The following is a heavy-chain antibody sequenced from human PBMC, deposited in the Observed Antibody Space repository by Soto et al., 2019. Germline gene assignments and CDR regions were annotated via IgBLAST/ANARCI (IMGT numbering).Heavy chain of an antibody. CDR1: GGSISSGDYY. CDR3: ARDRGPRGMDV. V-gene: IGHV4-30-4*01. CDR2: IYYSGST. J-gene: IGHJ6*02. Sequence: SETLSLTCTVSGGSISSGDYYWSWIRQPPGKGLEWIGYIYYSGSTYYNPSLKSRVTISVDTSKNQFSLKLSSVTAADTAVYYCARDRGPRGMDVWGQGTTVTVSS. D-gene: IGHD3-10*01.